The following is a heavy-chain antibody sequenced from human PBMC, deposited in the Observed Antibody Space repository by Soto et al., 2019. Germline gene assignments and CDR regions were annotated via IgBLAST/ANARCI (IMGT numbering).Heavy chain of an antibody. J-gene: IGHJ5*02. CDR2: ISYDGSNK. V-gene: IGHV3-30-3*01. Sequence: QVQLVESGGGVVQPGRSLRLSCAASGFTFSSYAMHWVRQAPGKGLEWVAVISYDGSNKYYADSVKGRFTISRDNSKNXXYLQVDSLRAEDTAVYYWAREVAAAGTFFSDWFDPWGQGTLVTVSS. CDR3: AREVAAAGTFFSDWFDP. CDR1: GFTFSSYA. D-gene: IGHD6-13*01.